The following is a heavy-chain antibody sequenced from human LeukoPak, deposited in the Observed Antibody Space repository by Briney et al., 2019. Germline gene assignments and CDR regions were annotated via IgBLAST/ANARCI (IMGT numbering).Heavy chain of an antibody. CDR3: ASVYDSSGYYYWGDAFDI. CDR1: GYTFTSYY. D-gene: IGHD3-22*01. Sequence: ASVKVSCKASGYTFTSYYMHWVRQAPGQGLEWMGIINPSGGSTSYAQKFQGRVTMTRNTSISTAYMELSSLRSEDTAVYYCASVYDSSGYYYWGDAFDIWGQGTMVTVSS. J-gene: IGHJ3*02. CDR2: INPSGGST. V-gene: IGHV1-46*01.